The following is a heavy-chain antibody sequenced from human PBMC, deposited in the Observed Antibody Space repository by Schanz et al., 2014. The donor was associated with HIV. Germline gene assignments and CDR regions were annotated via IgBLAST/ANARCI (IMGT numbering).Heavy chain of an antibody. CDR1: GFIFSSHA. CDR2: ISGRGGGT. J-gene: IGHJ6*02. CDR3: TKEVPPDV. Sequence: VQLLESGGGLVQPGGSLRLSCAASGFIFSSHAMNWVRQAPGKGLEWVSGISGRGGGTHYADSVKGRFTISRDNSKNTLYLQMNSLRAEDTAVYYCTKEVPPDVWGQGTTVTVSS. V-gene: IGHV3-23*01. D-gene: IGHD1-1*01.